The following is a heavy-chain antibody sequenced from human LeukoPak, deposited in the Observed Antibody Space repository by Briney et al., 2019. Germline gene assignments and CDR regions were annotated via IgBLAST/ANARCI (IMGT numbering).Heavy chain of an antibody. CDR2: IYSGGST. D-gene: IGHD6-13*01. J-gene: IGHJ6*02. V-gene: IGHV3-53*01. Sequence: GGSLRLSCAASEFTFSSYSMNWVRQAPGKGLEWVSVIYSGGSTYYADSVKGRFTISRDNSKNTLYLQMNSLRAEDTAVYYCAGVQQQLVRYYYYGMDVWGQGTTVTVSS. CDR1: EFTFSSYS. CDR3: AGVQQQLVRYYYYGMDV.